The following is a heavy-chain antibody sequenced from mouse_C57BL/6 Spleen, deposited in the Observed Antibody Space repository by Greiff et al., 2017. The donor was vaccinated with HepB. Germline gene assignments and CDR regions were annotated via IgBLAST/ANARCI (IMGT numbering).Heavy chain of an antibody. D-gene: IGHD1-1*01. V-gene: IGHV1-82*01. Sequence: LQESGPELVKPGASVKISCKASGYAFSSSWMNWVKQRPGKGLEWIGRIYPGDGDTNYNGKFKGKATLTADKSSSTAYMQLSSLTSEDSAVYFGAREGYYGSSFPYFDYWGQGTTLTVSS. J-gene: IGHJ2*01. CDR1: GYAFSSSW. CDR3: AREGYYGSSFPYFDY. CDR2: IYPGDGDT.